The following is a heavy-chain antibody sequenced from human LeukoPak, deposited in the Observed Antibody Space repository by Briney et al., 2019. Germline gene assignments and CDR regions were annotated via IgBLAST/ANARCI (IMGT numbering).Heavy chain of an antibody. CDR2: VNPDSGGI. CDR1: GYTFTDNY. D-gene: IGHD3-22*01. V-gene: IGHV1-2*06. Sequence: ASVKVSCKASGYTFTDNYIHWVRQAPGQGLEWMGRVNPDSGGINYAKKFHCRVTMTRDTTINTAFVELRRLRSDDTATYYCARAQNYHDRSGYSDDTFDVWGHGTMITVSS. J-gene: IGHJ3*01. CDR3: ARAQNYHDRSGYSDDTFDV.